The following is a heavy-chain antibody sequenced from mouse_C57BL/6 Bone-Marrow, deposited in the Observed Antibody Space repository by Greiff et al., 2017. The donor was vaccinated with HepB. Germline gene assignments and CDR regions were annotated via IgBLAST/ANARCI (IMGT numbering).Heavy chain of an antibody. CDR1: GFNIKDYY. CDR3: ACTTVVPYFDY. Sequence: EVQRVESGAELVKPGASVKLSCTASGFNIKDYYMHWVKQRTEQGLEWIGRIDPEDGETKYAPKFQGKATITADTSSNTAYLQLSSLTSEDTAVYYCACTTVVPYFDYWGQGTTLTVSS. V-gene: IGHV14-2*01. J-gene: IGHJ2*01. CDR2: IDPEDGET. D-gene: IGHD1-1*01.